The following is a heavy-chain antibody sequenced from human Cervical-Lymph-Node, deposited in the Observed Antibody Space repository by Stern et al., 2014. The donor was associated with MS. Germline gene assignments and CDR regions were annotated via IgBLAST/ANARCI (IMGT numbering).Heavy chain of an antibody. CDR1: GGPIGSYT. Sequence: VQLVEYGAEVKKPGSSVKVYCKASGGPIGSYTITWVRQAPGQGLEWMGRIIPILDIPTYAQKFQGRVTFTADTSTNTAYMELSSLRSEDTAVYYCARDPGGHHGGDDYNYYYGMDVWGQGTTVTVSS. V-gene: IGHV1-69*09. CDR3: ARDPGGHHGGDDYNYYYGMDV. J-gene: IGHJ6*02. CDR2: IIPILDIP. D-gene: IGHD2-21*02.